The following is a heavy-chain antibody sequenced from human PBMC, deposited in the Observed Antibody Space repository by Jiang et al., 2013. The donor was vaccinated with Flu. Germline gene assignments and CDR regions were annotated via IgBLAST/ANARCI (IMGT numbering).Heavy chain of an antibody. D-gene: IGHD6-19*01. CDR1: GFSLSTSGVG. CDR3: AHRRRAVAAGTYNWFDP. Sequence: KPTQTLTLTCTFSGFSLSTSGVGVGWIRQPPGKALEWLALIYWNDDKRYSPSLKSRLTITKDTSKNQVVLTMTNMDPVDTATYYCAHRRRAVAAGTYNWFDPWGQGTLVTVSS. V-gene: IGHV2-5*01. J-gene: IGHJ5*02. CDR2: IYWNDDK.